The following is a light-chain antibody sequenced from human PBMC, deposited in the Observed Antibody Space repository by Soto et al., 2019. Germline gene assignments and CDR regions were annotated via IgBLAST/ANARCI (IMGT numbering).Light chain of an antibody. CDR2: GAS. CDR3: QHSGSPPRT. J-gene: IGKJ1*01. V-gene: IGKV3-20*01. CDR1: QSLGSSY. Sequence: EIVLTQSPGTLSLSPGEIATLSCRASQSLGSSYLAWYQQKPGQTPKLLIYGASSRATGIPDRFSGSRSGTDFTLTISRLEPEDFAVYYCQHSGSPPRTFGQGTKVEIK.